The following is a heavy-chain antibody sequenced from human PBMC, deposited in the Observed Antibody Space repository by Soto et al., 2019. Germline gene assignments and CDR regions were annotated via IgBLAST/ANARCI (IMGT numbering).Heavy chain of an antibody. J-gene: IGHJ1*01. CDR3: ARDMSTYDYGDYAEYFQH. CDR1: GFTFSSYS. D-gene: IGHD4-17*01. CDR2: ISSSSSYI. V-gene: IGHV3-21*01. Sequence: GGPRLSCAASGFTFSSYSMNWVRQAPGKGLEWVSSISSSSSYIYYADSVKGRFTISRDNAKNSLYLQMNSLRAEDTAVYYCARDMSTYDYGDYAEYFQHWGQGTLVTVSS.